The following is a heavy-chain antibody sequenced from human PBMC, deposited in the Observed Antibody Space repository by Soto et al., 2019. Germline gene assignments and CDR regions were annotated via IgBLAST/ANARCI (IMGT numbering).Heavy chain of an antibody. Sequence: PSETLSLNCTVSGGTVSSGSYSWSWIRQPPGKGLEWIGYIYYSGSTNYNPSIKSGVTISVDTSKNQFCLKLSSVTAADTAVYYCARVRGRYSSGWFDYWGQGTLVTVSS. CDR3: ARVRGRYSSGWFDY. D-gene: IGHD6-19*01. CDR1: GGTVSSGSYS. CDR2: IYYSGST. V-gene: IGHV4-61*01. J-gene: IGHJ4*02.